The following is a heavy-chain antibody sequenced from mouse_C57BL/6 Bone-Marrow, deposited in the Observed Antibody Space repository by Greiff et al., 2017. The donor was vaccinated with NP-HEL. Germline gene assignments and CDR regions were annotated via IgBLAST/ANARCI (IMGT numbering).Heavy chain of an antibody. CDR1: GYTFTSYW. CDR2: IDPSDSYT. CDR3: ARRKTTGAMDY. V-gene: IGHV1-50*01. J-gene: IGHJ4*01. Sequence: QVQLQQPGAELVKPGASVKLSCKASGYTFTSYWMQWVKQRPGQGLEWIGEIDPSDSYTNYNQKFKGKATLTVDTSSSTAYMQLSSLTSEDSAVYYCARRKTTGAMDYWGQGTSVTVSS.